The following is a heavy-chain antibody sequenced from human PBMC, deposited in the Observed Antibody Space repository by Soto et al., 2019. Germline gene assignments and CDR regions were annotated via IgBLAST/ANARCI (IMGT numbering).Heavy chain of an antibody. D-gene: IGHD2-8*02. V-gene: IGHV4-34*01. CDR3: ARGGYWRFDF. Sequence: SETVALTCAVYGESFSGYYWRWVRQPPGKGLEWIGEINHRGSTNYNPSLKSRVTISVDTSKNQFSLKLSSVTAADTAVYYCARGGYWRFDFWGQGALVTVSS. CDR1: GESFSGYY. CDR2: INHRGST. J-gene: IGHJ4*02.